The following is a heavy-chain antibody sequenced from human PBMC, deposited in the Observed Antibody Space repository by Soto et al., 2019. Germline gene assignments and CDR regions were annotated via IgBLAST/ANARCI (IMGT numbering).Heavy chain of an antibody. D-gene: IGHD6-13*01. CDR3: AKGRSSTWYRWFDP. CDR1: GFTFSSYA. J-gene: IGHJ5*02. V-gene: IGHV3-23*01. CDR2: ISGSGGST. Sequence: PGGSLRLSCAASGFTFSSYAMSWVRQAPGKGLEWVSAISGSGGSTYYADSVKGRFTISRDNSKNTLYVQMNSLRAEDTAVYYCAKGRSSTWYRWFDPWGQGTLVTVSS.